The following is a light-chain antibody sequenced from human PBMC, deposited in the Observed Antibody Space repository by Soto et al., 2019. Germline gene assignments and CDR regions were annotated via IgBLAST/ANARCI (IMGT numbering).Light chain of an antibody. CDR2: KAS. J-gene: IGKJ1*01. CDR1: QSISGS. Sequence: EIQMTQSPSTLSASAGDRATITCRASQSISGSLAWYQQKPGKAPKFLIYKASSLQSGVPSRFSGSESGTEFTLTISSLPPDDVANYYCQQHESYPLTFGQGTKVEIK. CDR3: QQHESYPLT. V-gene: IGKV1-5*03.